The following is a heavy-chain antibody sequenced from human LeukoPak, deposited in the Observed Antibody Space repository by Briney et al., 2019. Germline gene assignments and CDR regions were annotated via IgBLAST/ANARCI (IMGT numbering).Heavy chain of an antibody. V-gene: IGHV1-69*13. CDR1: GGTFSSYA. CDR3: ARSRVTGTTKQGSDY. Sequence: SVKVSCKASGGTFSSYAISWVRQAPGQGLEWMGGITPIFGTANYAQKFQGGVTITADESTSTAYMELSSLRSEDTAVYYCARSRVTGTTKQGSDYWGQGTLVTVSS. J-gene: IGHJ4*02. D-gene: IGHD1-7*01. CDR2: ITPIFGTA.